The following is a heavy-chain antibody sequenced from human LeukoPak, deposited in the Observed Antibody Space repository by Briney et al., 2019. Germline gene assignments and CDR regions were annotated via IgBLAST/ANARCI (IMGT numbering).Heavy chain of an antibody. CDR2: ISVSGDST. CDR3: AKVFFMDY. V-gene: IGHV3-23*01. Sequence: PGGSLRLSCAASGFTFSNFGMGWVRQAPGKGLEWVSAISVSGDSTNYADSVKGRFTISRDNSKNTLYLQMNSLRAEDTAVYYCAKVFFMDYWGQGTLVTVSS. D-gene: IGHD2-8*01. J-gene: IGHJ4*02. CDR1: GFTFSNFG.